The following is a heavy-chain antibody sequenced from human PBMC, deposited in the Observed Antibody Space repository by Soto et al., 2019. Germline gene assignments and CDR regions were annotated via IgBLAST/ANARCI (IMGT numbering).Heavy chain of an antibody. J-gene: IGHJ2*01. D-gene: IGHD2-15*01. CDR2: IIPIFGTA. V-gene: IGHV1-69*01. CDR1: GGTFSSYA. Sequence: QVQLVQSGAEVKKPGSSVKVSCKASGGTFSSYAISWVRQAPGQGLEWMGGIIPIFGTANYAQKFQGRVTITADESTSTAYMKLSSLRSEDTAVYYCARIRYCSGGSCPFPNWYFDLWVRGTLVTVSS. CDR3: ARIRYCSGGSCPFPNWYFDL.